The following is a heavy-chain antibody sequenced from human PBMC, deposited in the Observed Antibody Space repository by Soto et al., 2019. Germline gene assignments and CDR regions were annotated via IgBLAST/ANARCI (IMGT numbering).Heavy chain of an antibody. D-gene: IGHD3-16*02. Sequence: GGSLRLSCAASGFTFSNAWMSWVRQAPGKGLEWVGRIKSKTDGGTTDYAAPGKGRFTISRDDSNNTLYLQMNSLKTEDTAVYYCTTLSEGPPYLYDYIWGSYRHDWGQGTLVTVSS. CDR2: IKSKTDGGTT. CDR1: GFTFSNAW. V-gene: IGHV3-15*01. J-gene: IGHJ4*02. CDR3: TTLSEGPPYLYDYIWGSYRHD.